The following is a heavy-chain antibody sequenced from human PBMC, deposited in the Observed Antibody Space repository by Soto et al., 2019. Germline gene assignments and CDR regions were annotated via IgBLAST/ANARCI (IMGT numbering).Heavy chain of an antibody. J-gene: IGHJ4*02. CDR1: GFTFSSYA. CDR2: ISGSGGST. Sequence: GGSLRLSCAASGFTFSSYAMSWVRQAPGKGLEWVSAISGSGGSTYYADSVKGRFTISRDNSKNTLYLQMNSLRAEDTAVYYCAKDLERDIVVVPASRFDYWGQGTLVTVSS. CDR3: AKDLERDIVVVPASRFDY. V-gene: IGHV3-23*01. D-gene: IGHD2-2*01.